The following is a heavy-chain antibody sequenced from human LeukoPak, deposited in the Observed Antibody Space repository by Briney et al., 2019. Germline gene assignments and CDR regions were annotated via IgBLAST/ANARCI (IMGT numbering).Heavy chain of an antibody. CDR3: AKEDPWFGDAFVL. CDR1: GFTFNSYA. Sequence: GGSLRLSCEASGFTFNSYAMSWVRQAPGKGLGWVSVIRGGGVGRTDYADSVRGRFTISRDDSKNTMYLEMNSLTVEDTAVYFCAKEDPWFGDAFVLWGQGTLVTVSS. V-gene: IGHV3-23*01. D-gene: IGHD3-10*01. J-gene: IGHJ3*01. CDR2: IRGGGVGRT.